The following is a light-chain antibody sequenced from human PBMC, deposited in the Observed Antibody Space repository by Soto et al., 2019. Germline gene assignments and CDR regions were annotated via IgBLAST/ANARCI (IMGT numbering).Light chain of an antibody. J-gene: IGKJ1*01. CDR3: QHSYSTPWT. V-gene: IGKV1-39*01. CDR1: QSISSY. Sequence: DIQMTQSPSSLSASLGDRVTITCRASQSISSYLNWYQQKPGKAPKLLIYAASSLQSGVPSRFSGSGSGTEFTLTICSLQPEDFATYYCQHSYSTPWTFGQGTKVEIK. CDR2: AAS.